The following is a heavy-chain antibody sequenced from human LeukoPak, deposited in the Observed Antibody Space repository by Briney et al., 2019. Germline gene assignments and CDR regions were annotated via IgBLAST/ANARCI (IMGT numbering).Heavy chain of an antibody. Sequence: TSETLSLTCAVYGGSFSGYYWSWIRQPPGKGLEWIGEINHSGSTNYNPSLKSRVTISVDTSKNQFSLKLSSVTAADTAVYYCARGLKVRAAARRLGKDVWGKGTTVTVSS. J-gene: IGHJ6*04. V-gene: IGHV4-34*01. CDR1: GGSFSGYY. CDR2: INHSGST. D-gene: IGHD6-6*01. CDR3: ARGLKVRAAARRLGKDV.